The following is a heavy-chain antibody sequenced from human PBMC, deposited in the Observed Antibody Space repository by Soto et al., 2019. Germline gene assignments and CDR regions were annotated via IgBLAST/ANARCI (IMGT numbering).Heavy chain of an antibody. V-gene: IGHV3-21*01. J-gene: IGHJ3*02. D-gene: IGHD3-22*01. CDR1: GFTFSSYS. CDR3: AREPIWSYDSSGYYYVDDAFDI. Sequence: GGSLRLSCAASGFTFSSYSMNWVRQAPGKGLEWVSSISSSSSYIYYADSVKGRFTISRDNAKNSLYLQMNSLRAEDTAVYYCAREPIWSYDSSGYYYVDDAFDIWGQGTMVTVSS. CDR2: ISSSSSYI.